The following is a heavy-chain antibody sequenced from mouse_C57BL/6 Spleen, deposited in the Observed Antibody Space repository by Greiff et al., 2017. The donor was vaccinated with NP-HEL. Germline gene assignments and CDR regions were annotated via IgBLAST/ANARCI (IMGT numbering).Heavy chain of an antibody. CDR3: ASPDYDYDVWFAY. D-gene: IGHD2-4*01. CDR1: GYTFTDYN. J-gene: IGHJ3*01. Sequence: DVQLQESGPELVKPGASVKMSCKASGYTFTDYNMHWVKQSHGKSLEWIGYINPNNGGTSYNQKFKGKATLTVNKSSSTAYMELRSLTSEDSAVYYCASPDYDYDVWFAYWGQGTLVTVSA. CDR2: INPNNGGT. V-gene: IGHV1-22*01.